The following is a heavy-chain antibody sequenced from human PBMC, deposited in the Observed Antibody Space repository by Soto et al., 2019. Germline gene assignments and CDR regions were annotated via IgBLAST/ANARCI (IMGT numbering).Heavy chain of an antibody. J-gene: IGHJ4*02. CDR2: IIPIFGTA. CDR1: GGTFSSYA. CDR3: ARDGYYYDSSGYYYYFNY. V-gene: IGHV1-69*12. D-gene: IGHD3-22*01. Sequence: QVQLVQSGAEVKKPGSSVKVSCKASGGTFSSYAISWVRQAPGQGLEWMGGIIPIFGTANYAQKFQGSVRIAADESTSTAYMELSSLRSEDTAVYYCARDGYYYDSSGYYYYFNYWGQGTLVTVSS.